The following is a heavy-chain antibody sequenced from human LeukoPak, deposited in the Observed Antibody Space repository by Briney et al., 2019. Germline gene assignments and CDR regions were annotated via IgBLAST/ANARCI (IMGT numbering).Heavy chain of an antibody. CDR3: ARAGYCRINSCHMGSSDY. Sequence: PGGSLRLSCAASGFSFSSCSMNWVRQAPGKGLEWVSSMSTSSSYIYYADSVKGRFTISRDNAKNSLYLQMNSLRAEDTAVYYCARAGYCRINSCHMGSSDYWGQGTLVTVSS. CDR1: GFSFSSCS. CDR2: MSTSSSYI. V-gene: IGHV3-21*01. D-gene: IGHD2-2*02. J-gene: IGHJ4*02.